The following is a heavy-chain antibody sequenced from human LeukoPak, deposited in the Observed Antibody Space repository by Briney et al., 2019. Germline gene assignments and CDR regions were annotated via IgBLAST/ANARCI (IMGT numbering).Heavy chain of an antibody. V-gene: IGHV3-30*02. CDR2: IYSDGINK. CDR3: AKDGRGGLYLDY. CDR1: GFTFSTNG. Sequence: GGSLRLSCAASGFTFSTNGMHWVRQVPGKGLEWVAFIYSDGINKNYADSVKGRFTTSRDNSKNTLYLQMNSLRTEDTAVYYCAKDGRGGLYLDYWGQGTLVTVSS. D-gene: IGHD1-1*01. J-gene: IGHJ4*02.